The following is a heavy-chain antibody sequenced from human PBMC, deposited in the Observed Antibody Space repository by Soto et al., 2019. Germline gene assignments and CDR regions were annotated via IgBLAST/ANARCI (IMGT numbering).Heavy chain of an antibody. CDR1: GFSISDYG. D-gene: IGHD1-26*01. CDR3: AKGAGDRLSLGMDV. V-gene: IGHV3-30*18. J-gene: IGHJ6*02. Sequence: VKLLESGGGLVQPGGSLRLSCAASGFSISDYGMEWVRQAPGKGLEWVALISYDGSNTYYADSVKGRFTISRDNSKDTLFLQMTGLRREDTAVYYCAKGAGDRLSLGMDVWGQGTTVTVSS. CDR2: ISYDGSNT.